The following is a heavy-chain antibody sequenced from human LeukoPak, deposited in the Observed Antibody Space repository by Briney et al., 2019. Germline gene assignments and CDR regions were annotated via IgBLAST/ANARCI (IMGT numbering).Heavy chain of an antibody. Sequence: GGSLRLSCAASGFIFSSYAMSWVRQAPGKGLEWVSTISGSGGSTYYADSVKGRFTISRDNSKNTLYLQMNSLRAEDTAVYYCARAPAYYDFWSGYQSRYNWFDPWGQETLVTVSS. CDR2: ISGSGGST. V-gene: IGHV3-23*01. CDR1: GFIFSSYA. D-gene: IGHD3-3*01. CDR3: ARAPAYYDFWSGYQSRYNWFDP. J-gene: IGHJ5*02.